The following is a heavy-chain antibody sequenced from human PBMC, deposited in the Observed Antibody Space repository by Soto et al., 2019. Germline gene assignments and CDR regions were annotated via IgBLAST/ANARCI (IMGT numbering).Heavy chain of an antibody. J-gene: IGHJ4*02. CDR1: GFTFSSYV. CDR3: AKGPYSSGWPASPYFDY. V-gene: IGHV3-23*01. D-gene: IGHD6-19*01. CDR2: ISGSGGST. Sequence: GGSLRLSCAASGFTFSSYVMGWVRQAPGKGLEWVSAISGSGGSTYYADSVKGRFTISRDNSKNTLYLQMNSLRAEDTAVYYCAKGPYSSGWPASPYFDYWGQGTLVTVSS.